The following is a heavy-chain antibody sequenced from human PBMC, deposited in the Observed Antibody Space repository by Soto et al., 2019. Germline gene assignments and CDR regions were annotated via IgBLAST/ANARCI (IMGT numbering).Heavy chain of an antibody. CDR2: VYYSGST. J-gene: IGHJ4*02. CDR3: AGDRHPYSSAWYYFDY. D-gene: IGHD6-19*01. CDR1: GYSVSSGSYY. V-gene: IGHV4-61*03. Sequence: PSETLSLTCTVSGYSVSSGSYYWSWIRQPPGKGLEWLGYVYYSGSTNYNPSLRSRLTISVDTSKNHFSLKVSSVTAADTAVYFCAGDRHPYSSAWYYFDYWGQGTLVT.